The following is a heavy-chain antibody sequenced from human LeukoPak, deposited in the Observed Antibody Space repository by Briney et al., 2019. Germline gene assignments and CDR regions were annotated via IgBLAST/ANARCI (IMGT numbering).Heavy chain of an antibody. V-gene: IGHV4-39*01. J-gene: IGHJ4*02. CDR3: ARRRGVYYFDY. Sequence: PSETLSLTCTVSGGSISSSNFYWGWIRQSPGKGLEWIGSIYYSGSTSYNASLKSRVTISVDTSKNQFSLRLSSVTATDTAVYYCARRRGVYYFDYWGQGTLVTVSS. CDR2: IYYSGST. CDR1: GGSISSSNFY. D-gene: IGHD3-10*01.